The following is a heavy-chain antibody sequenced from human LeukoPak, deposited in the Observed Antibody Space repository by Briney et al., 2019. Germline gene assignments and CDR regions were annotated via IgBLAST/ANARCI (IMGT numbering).Heavy chain of an antibody. CDR2: IYYSGST. CDR1: GGSMSSYY. J-gene: IGHJ3*02. CDR3: ARVRQQVVHDAFDI. V-gene: IGHV4-59*01. Sequence: PSETLSLTCTVSGGSMSSYYWGWIRQPPGKGLEWIGYIYYSGSTNYNPSPKSRVTISVDTSKNLFSLKLSSVTAVDTAVYYCARVRQQVVHDAFDIWGQGTMVIVSS. D-gene: IGHD6-13*01.